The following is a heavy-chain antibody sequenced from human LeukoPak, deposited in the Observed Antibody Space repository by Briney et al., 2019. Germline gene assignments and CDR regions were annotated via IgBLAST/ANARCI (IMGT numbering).Heavy chain of an antibody. CDR1: GGSFSGYY. CDR3: ARMRSYLGNWFDP. CDR2: INHSGST. Sequence: SETLSLTCVVYGGSFSGYYWSWIRQPPGKGLEWIGVINHSGSTNYNPSLKSRLTISVDTSKNQFSLKLSSVTAADTAVYYCARMRSYLGNWFDPCGQGTLFTVSS. V-gene: IGHV4-34*01. J-gene: IGHJ5*02. D-gene: IGHD2/OR15-2a*01.